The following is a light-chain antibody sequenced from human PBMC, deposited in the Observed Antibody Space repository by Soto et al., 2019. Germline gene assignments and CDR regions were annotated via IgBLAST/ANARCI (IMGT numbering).Light chain of an antibody. J-gene: IGLJ1*01. CDR1: SSNVGGNP. CDR3: ASWDDSVNGPV. Sequence: QSALTQPPSASGTPGQRVTISCSGSSSNVGGNPVNWYQHVPTTAPKLLIYTNTQRPSGVPDRFSGSKSGTSASLAISGLQSEDEAYYYCASWDDSVNGPVFGTGTKGTVL. V-gene: IGLV1-44*01. CDR2: TNT.